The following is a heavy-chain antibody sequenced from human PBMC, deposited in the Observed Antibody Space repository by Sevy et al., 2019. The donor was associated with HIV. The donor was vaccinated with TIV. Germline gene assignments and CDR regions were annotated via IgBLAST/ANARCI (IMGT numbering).Heavy chain of an antibody. CDR3: ARPGRGSNLLYFDY. Sequence: GGCLRLSCAASGFTFSSYAMSWVRQAPGKGLEWVSAISGSGGSTYYADSVKGRFTISRDNSKNTLYLQMNSLRAEDTAVYYCARPGRGSNLLYFDYWGQGTSVTVSS. CDR1: GFTFSSYA. D-gene: IGHD1-1*01. V-gene: IGHV3-23*01. J-gene: IGHJ4*02. CDR2: ISGSGGST.